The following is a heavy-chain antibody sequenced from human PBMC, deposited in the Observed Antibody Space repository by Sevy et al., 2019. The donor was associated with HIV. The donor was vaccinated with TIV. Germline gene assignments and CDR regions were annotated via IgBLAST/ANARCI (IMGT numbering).Heavy chain of an antibody. CDR1: GFTFSRYW. CDR3: ARDCSSTTCLWGLDV. Sequence: GGSLRLSCAASGFTFSRYWMTWVRQAPGKGLEWVANIKVDGSEKYYVDSVKGRFTISRDNAKNSPYLQMNSLRVEDTALYYCARDCSSTTCLWGLDVWGQGTTVTVSS. J-gene: IGHJ6*02. D-gene: IGHD2-2*01. CDR2: IKVDGSEK. V-gene: IGHV3-7*03.